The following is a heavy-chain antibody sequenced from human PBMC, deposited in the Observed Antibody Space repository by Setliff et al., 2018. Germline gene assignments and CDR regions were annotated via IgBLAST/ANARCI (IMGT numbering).Heavy chain of an antibody. Sequence: SETLSLTCGVSGYSISTSYYWGWIRQTPGKGLEWIGSILHSGRTYYNPCLKSRVTMSLDTSKSQFSLKLSSVTAADTSVYYCAKDVGDGYGVDAYASGVFDLWGQGTLVTVSS. J-gene: IGHJ3*01. CDR1: GYSISTSYY. D-gene: IGHD5-18*01. CDR2: ILHSGRT. CDR3: AKDVGDGYGVDAYASGVFDL. V-gene: IGHV4-38-2*02.